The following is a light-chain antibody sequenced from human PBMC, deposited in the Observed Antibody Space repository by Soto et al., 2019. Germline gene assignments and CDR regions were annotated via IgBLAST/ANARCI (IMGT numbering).Light chain of an antibody. CDR3: CSYAGTYTYV. CDR1: SSDVGGYNY. Sequence: QSVLTQPRSVSGSPGQSVTISCTGTSSDVGGYNYVSWYQQHPGKAPKLMIYDVDKRPSGVPDRFSGSKSGNTASLTISGLQAEDEADYYCCSYAGTYTYVFGTVTKVTVL. CDR2: DVD. V-gene: IGLV2-11*02. J-gene: IGLJ1*01.